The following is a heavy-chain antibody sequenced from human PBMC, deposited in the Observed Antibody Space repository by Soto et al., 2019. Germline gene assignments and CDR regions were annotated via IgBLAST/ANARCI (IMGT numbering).Heavy chain of an antibody. D-gene: IGHD3-22*01. J-gene: IGHJ4*02. CDR3: AKDRDRSGYGSYDFDY. Sequence: SLRLSCAASGFTFSSYGMHWVRQAPGKGLEWVAVISYDGSNKYYADSVKGRFTISRDNSKNTLYLQMNSLRAEDTAVYYCAKDRDRSGYGSYDFDYWGQGTLVTVSS. CDR1: GFTFSSYG. V-gene: IGHV3-30*18. CDR2: ISYDGSNK.